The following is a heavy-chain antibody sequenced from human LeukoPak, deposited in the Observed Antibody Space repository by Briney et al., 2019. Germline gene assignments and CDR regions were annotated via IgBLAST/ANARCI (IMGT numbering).Heavy chain of an antibody. CDR2: INPNSGGT. V-gene: IGHV1-2*04. CDR3: AREAYCSSTSCHEGANAFDI. D-gene: IGHD2-2*01. CDR1: GYTFTGYY. Sequence: ASVKVSCKASGYTFTGYYMHWVRQAPGQGLEWMGWINPNSGGTNYAQKFQGWVTMTRDTSISTAYMELSRLRSDDTAVYYCAREAYCSSTSCHEGANAFDIWGQGTMVTASS. J-gene: IGHJ3*02.